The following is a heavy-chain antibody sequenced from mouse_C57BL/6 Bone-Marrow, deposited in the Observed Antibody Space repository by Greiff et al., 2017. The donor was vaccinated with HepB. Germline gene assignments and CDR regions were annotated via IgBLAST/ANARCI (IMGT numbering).Heavy chain of an antibody. V-gene: IGHV5-9-1*02. J-gene: IGHJ2*01. CDR2: ISSGGDYI. Sequence: EVKVVESGEGLVKPGGSLKLSCAASGFTFSSYAMSWVRQTPEKRLEWVAYISSGGDYIYYADTVKGRFTISRDNARNTLYLQMSSLKSEDTAMYYCTRGGDFHYFDYWGQGTTLTVSS. CDR3: TRGGDFHYFDY. CDR1: GFTFSSYA.